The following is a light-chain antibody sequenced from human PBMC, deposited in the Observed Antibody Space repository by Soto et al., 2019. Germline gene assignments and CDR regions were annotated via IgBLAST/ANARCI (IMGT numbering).Light chain of an antibody. CDR1: QSVSSN. J-gene: IGKJ1*01. Sequence: IVLTQSPGTLSLSPGERATLSCRASQSVSSNLAWYQQKPGQAPRLLIYGASTRASGISARFSGSGSGTEFTLTISSLQSEDFAVYYCQQYNNWPRTFGQGTKVDIK. CDR3: QQYNNWPRT. CDR2: GAS. V-gene: IGKV3-15*01.